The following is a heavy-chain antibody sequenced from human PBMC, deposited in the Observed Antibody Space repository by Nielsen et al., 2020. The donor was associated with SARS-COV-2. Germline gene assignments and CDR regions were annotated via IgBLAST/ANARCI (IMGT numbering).Heavy chain of an antibody. CDR1: GFTFSTYW. V-gene: IGHV3-74*01. CDR2: INSDGSST. CDR3: ARDNLYSNYYYYYGLDV. D-gene: IGHD4-11*01. J-gene: IGHJ6*02. Sequence: GGSLRLSCAASGFTFSTYWMHWVRQPPGKGLVWVSRINSDGSSTSYADSVKGRLTISRDNAKNTLYLQMNSLRAEDTAVYYCARDNLYSNYYYYYGLDVWGQGTAVTVSS.